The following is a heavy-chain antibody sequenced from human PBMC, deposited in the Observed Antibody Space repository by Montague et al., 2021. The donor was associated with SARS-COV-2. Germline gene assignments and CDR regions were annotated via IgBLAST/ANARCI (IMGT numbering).Heavy chain of an antibody. D-gene: IGHD2-15*01. V-gene: IGHV4-59*01. Sequence: SETLSLTCTVSGGSISRYSWSWIRQPHGKGLEWIGYIYYSGTTNYNPSLKSRVTISVDTSKNQFSLKLSSVTAADTAVYYCARGHDCSGSSCWWDYWFDPWGQGTLVTVSS. J-gene: IGHJ5*02. CDR1: GGSISRYS. CDR3: ARGHDCSGSSCWWDYWFDP. CDR2: IYYSGTT.